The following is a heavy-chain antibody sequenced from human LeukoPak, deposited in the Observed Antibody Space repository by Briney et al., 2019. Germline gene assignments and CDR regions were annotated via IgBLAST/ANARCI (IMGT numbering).Heavy chain of an antibody. CDR1: GYTFTDYY. Sequence: ASVKVSCKASGYTFTDYYMHWVRQAPGQWLEWMGWINPNSGGTNYAQKFQGRVTMTSDTSIGTAYMALSSLRSDDTAIYYCARGGYSTGWLGPWGQGTQVIVSS. D-gene: IGHD6-19*01. CDR2: INPNSGGT. CDR3: ARGGYSTGWLGP. J-gene: IGHJ5*02. V-gene: IGHV1-2*02.